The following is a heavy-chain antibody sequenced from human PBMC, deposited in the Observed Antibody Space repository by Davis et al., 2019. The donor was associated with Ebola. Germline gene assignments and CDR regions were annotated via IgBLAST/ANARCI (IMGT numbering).Heavy chain of an antibody. CDR1: GGSISSSSYY. D-gene: IGHD6-13*01. CDR3: ARRQTDAAGSYWYFDL. J-gene: IGHJ2*01. CDR2: IYYSGST. Sequence: SETLSLTCTVSGGSISSSSYYWGWIRQPPGKGLEWIGSIYYSGSTYYNPSLKSRVTISVDTSKNQFSLKLSSVTAADTAVYYCARRQTDAAGSYWYFDLWGRGTLVTVSS. V-gene: IGHV4-39*01.